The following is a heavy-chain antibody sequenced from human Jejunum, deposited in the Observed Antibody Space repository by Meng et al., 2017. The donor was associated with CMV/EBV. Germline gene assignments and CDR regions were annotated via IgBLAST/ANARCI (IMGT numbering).Heavy chain of an antibody. V-gene: IGHV4-30-4*08. J-gene: IGHJ4*02. CDR3: ARVDCDRRGYYDY. Sequence: SDVPYSGEKGYWSWIRQPPGKGLEWIGYIYDSGNTYYDPSLKSRLIISRDTSKRQISLKLRSVTAADTAIYYCARVDCDRRGYYDYWGQGSLVTVSS. D-gene: IGHD3/OR15-3a*01. CDR2: IYDSGNT. CDR1: DVPYSGEKGY.